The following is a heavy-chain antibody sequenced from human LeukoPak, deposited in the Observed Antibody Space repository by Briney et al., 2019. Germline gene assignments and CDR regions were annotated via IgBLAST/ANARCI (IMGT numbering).Heavy chain of an antibody. CDR1: GASISSYY. D-gene: IGHD7-27*01. CDR2: IYYSGST. V-gene: IGHV4-59*08. CDR3: ARHQELGFYDAFDI. J-gene: IGHJ3*02. Sequence: SETLSLTCTVSGASISSYYWSWIRQPPGKGLEWIGYIYYSGSTNYNPLLKSRVTISIDTSKNQFSPKLDSVTAADTAMYYCARHQELGFYDAFDIWGQGTMLTVSS.